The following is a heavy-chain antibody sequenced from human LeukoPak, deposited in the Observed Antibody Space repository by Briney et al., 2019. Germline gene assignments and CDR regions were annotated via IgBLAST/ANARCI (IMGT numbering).Heavy chain of an antibody. CDR3: ARAMHCSGGSCLYGMDV. CDR1: GFTFSSYS. V-gene: IGHV3-21*01. Sequence: GRSLRLSCAASGFTFSSYSMNWVRQAPGKGLEWVSSISSSSSYIYYADSVKGRFTISRDNAKNSLYLQMNSLRAEDTAVYYCARAMHCSGGSCLYGMDVWGQGTTVTVSS. CDR2: ISSSSSYI. D-gene: IGHD2-15*01. J-gene: IGHJ6*02.